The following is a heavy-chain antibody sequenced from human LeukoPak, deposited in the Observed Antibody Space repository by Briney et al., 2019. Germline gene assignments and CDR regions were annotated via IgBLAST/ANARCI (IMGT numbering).Heavy chain of an antibody. Sequence: PGGSLRLSCVASAFSFRTYWMNWVRQAPGKGLEWVANINQDGSVKHYLDSVKGRFTIFRDNAKNSLYLQMNSLRADDTAVYYCAVIDSNGWQVGLDYWGQGTQVTVSS. D-gene: IGHD6-19*01. CDR3: AVIDSNGWQVGLDY. J-gene: IGHJ4*02. CDR1: AFSFRTYW. CDR2: INQDGSVK. V-gene: IGHV3-7*01.